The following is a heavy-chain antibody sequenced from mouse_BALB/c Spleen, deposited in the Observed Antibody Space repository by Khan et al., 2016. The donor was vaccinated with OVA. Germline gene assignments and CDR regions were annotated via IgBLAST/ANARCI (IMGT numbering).Heavy chain of an antibody. Sequence: QIQLVQSGAELAKPGASVKMSCKASGYTFTAYWIHWVKQRPGQGLEWIGYIDPSTGYTEYNQKFKDKATLTTDKSSSTAYMQLSSLTSEDSAVYYCNKRGLDGIFAYWGQGTLVNGSA. CDR2: IDPSTGYT. D-gene: IGHD2-1*01. CDR1: GYTFTAYW. V-gene: IGHV1-7*01. CDR3: NKRGLDGIFAY. J-gene: IGHJ3*01.